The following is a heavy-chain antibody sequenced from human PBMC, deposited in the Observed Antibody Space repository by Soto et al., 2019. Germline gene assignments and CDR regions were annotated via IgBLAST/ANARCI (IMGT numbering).Heavy chain of an antibody. J-gene: IGHJ4*02. V-gene: IGHV3-53*04. CDR2: IYSGGST. CDR1: GFTVSSNY. CDR3: ARGTLDYDILTGSLDY. D-gene: IGHD3-9*01. Sequence: LRLSCAASGFTVSSNYMSWVRQAPGKGLEWVSVIYSGGSTYYADSVKGRFTISRHNSKNTLYLQMNSLRAEDTAVYYCARGTLDYDILTGSLDYWGQGTLVTVSS.